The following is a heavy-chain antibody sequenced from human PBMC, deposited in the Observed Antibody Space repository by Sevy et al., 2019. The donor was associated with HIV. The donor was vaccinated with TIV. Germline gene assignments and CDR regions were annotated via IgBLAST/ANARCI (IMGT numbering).Heavy chain of an antibody. D-gene: IGHD2-15*01. CDR1: GFTFSSYG. V-gene: IGHV3-33*01. Sequence: GGSLRLSCAASGFTFSSYGMHWVRQAPGKGLEWVAVIWYDGSNKYYADSVKGRFTISRDNSKNTLYLQRNSLRAEDTAVYYCARDSWYCSGGSCYPDYGMDVWGQGTTVTVSS. CDR3: ARDSWYCSGGSCYPDYGMDV. J-gene: IGHJ6*02. CDR2: IWYDGSNK.